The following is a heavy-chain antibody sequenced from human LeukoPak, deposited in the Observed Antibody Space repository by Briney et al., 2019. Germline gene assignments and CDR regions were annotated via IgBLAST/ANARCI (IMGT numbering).Heavy chain of an antibody. CDR2: INPNSGDT. CDR3: ARDYCGGDCFPDY. V-gene: IGHV1-2*06. Sequence: ASVKVSCKASGYTFTGYYVHWVRQAPGQGLEWMGRINPNSGDTNYAQKFQGRVTMTRDTSISTAYMELSRLRSDDAAVYYCARDYCGGDCFPDYWGQGTLVTVSS. J-gene: IGHJ4*02. D-gene: IGHD2-21*02. CDR1: GYTFTGYY.